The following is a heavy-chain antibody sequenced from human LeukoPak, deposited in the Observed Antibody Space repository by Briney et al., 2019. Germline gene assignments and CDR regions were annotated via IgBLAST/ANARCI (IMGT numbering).Heavy chain of an antibody. CDR1: GYTFTGYY. CDR3: ARDPNLSSGYYYTVEWFDP. V-gene: IGHV1-2*02. CDR2: INPNSGGT. J-gene: IGHJ5*02. D-gene: IGHD3-22*01. Sequence: GASVKVSFKASGYTFTGYYMHWVRQAPGQGLEWMGWINPNSGGTNYAQKFQGRVTMTRDTSISTAYMELSRLRSDDTAVYYCARDPNLSSGYYYTVEWFDPWGQGTLVTVSS.